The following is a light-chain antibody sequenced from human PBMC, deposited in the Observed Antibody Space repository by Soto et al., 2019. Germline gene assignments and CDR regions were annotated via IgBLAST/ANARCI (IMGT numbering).Light chain of an antibody. CDR2: GAS. CDR3: QQYGSSPIT. J-gene: IGKJ5*01. CDR1: QSISSNY. Sequence: EIVLTQSPGTLSLFPGERATLSCRASQSISSNYLAWYQQKPGQAPSLLIYGASSRATGIPDRLRGSGSGTDFTLTISRLEPEDFAAYYCQQYGSSPITFAQGTRLEIK. V-gene: IGKV3-20*01.